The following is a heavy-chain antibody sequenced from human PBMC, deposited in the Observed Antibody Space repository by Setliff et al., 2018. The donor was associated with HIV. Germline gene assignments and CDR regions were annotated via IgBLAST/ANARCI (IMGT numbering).Heavy chain of an antibody. CDR1: GFTFSSYG. D-gene: IGHD2-15*01. Sequence: GSLRLSCAASGFTFSSYGMHWVRQAPGKGLEWVAFIRYDGSNKYYADSVKGRFTISRDNSRTTMYLQMNSLRAEDTAVYYCAKRATATAPFDYWGQGTLVTVSS. CDR2: IRYDGSNK. V-gene: IGHV3-30*02. J-gene: IGHJ4*02. CDR3: AKRATATAPFDY.